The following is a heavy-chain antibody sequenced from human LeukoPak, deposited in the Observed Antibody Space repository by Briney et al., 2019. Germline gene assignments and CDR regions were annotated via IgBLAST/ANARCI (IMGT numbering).Heavy chain of an antibody. Sequence: GGSLQISLQGSGYRFTSYWIAWGRPMPGKGPEGMGSIYPGDSDSRYSPSFQGPVTISADTSIRTAYLQWSSLEASDTATYYCARQDGDGLYYFDYWGQGTLVTVSS. J-gene: IGHJ4*02. D-gene: IGHD3-10*01. V-gene: IGHV5-51*01. CDR3: ARQDGDGLYYFDY. CDR2: IYPGDSDS. CDR1: GYRFTSYW.